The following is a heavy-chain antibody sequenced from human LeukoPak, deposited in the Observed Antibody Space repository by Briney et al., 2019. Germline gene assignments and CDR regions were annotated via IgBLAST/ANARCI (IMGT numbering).Heavy chain of an antibody. CDR3: ALRLVTDY. CDR2: IYSGGST. CDR1: GFTVSSNF. V-gene: IGHV3-66*01. D-gene: IGHD3-9*01. J-gene: IGHJ4*02. Sequence: GGSLRLSCAASGFTVSSNFMSWVRQAPGKGLEWVSVIYSGGSTYYADSVKGRFTISRDNSKNTLYLQMNSLRVEDTAVYYCALRLVTDYWGQGTLVTVSS.